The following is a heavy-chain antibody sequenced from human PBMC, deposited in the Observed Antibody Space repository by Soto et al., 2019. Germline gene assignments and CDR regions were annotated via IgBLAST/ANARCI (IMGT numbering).Heavy chain of an antibody. CDR2: INHSGST. J-gene: IGHJ4*02. Sequence: SETLSLTCAVYGGSFSGYYWSWIRQPPGKGLEWIGEINHSGSTNYNPSLKSRVTISVDTSKNQFSLKLSSVTAADTAVYYCARDPRGGYSYGSWGQGTLVTVSS. V-gene: IGHV4-34*01. CDR1: GGSFSGYY. CDR3: ARDPRGGYSYGS. D-gene: IGHD5-18*01.